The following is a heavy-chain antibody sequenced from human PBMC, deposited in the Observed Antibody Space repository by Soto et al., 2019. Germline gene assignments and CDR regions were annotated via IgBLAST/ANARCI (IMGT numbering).Heavy chain of an antibody. D-gene: IGHD3-3*01. J-gene: IGHJ6*02. Sequence: AASVKVSCKASGYTFTSYYMHWVRQAPGQGLEWMGIINPSGGSTSYAQKFQGRVTMTRDTSTSTVYMELSSLRSEDTAVYYCARDFGVVIIPFGSLGMDVWGQGTTVTVSS. V-gene: IGHV1-46*01. CDR2: INPSGGST. CDR3: ARDFGVVIIPFGSLGMDV. CDR1: GYTFTSYY.